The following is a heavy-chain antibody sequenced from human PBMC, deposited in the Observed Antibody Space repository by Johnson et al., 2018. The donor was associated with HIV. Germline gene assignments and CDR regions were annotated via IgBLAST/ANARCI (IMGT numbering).Heavy chain of an antibody. D-gene: IGHD3-10*01. V-gene: IGHV3-20*01. Sequence: VQLVESGGGLVQPGGSLRLACAASGFTFDDHGMNWVRQVPGKGLEWVSGINWNGDNTGYAVSVKGRFIISRDNSKNTASLQMSSLRAEDTAIYHCTRETGAHSAFDIWGQGTMVTVSS. CDR2: INWNGDNT. CDR1: GFTFDDHG. J-gene: IGHJ3*02. CDR3: TRETGAHSAFDI.